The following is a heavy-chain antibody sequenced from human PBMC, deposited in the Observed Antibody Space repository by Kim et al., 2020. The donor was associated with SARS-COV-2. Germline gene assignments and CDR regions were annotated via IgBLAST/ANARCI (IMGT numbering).Heavy chain of an antibody. J-gene: IGHJ4*02. CDR2: ISYDGSNK. V-gene: IGHV3-30-3*01. CDR3: ARGKGYSYGSHFAY. D-gene: IGHD5-18*01. Sequence: GGSLRLSCAASGFTFSSYAMHWVRQAPGKGLEWVAVISYDGSNKYYADSVKGRFTISRDNSKNTLYLQMNSLRAEDTAVYYCARGKGYSYGSHFAYSGQG. CDR1: GFTFSSYA.